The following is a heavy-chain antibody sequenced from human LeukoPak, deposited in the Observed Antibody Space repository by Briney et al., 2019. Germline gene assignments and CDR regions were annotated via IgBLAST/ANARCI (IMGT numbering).Heavy chain of an antibody. V-gene: IGHV1-69*06. D-gene: IGHD1-7*01. Sequence: ASVKVSCKASGGTFSSYAISWVRQAPGQGLEWMGGIIPIFGTANYAQKFQGRVTITADKSTSTAYMELSSLRSEDTAVYYCATELELSYYYYYYYMDVWGKGTTVTVSS. CDR2: IIPIFGTA. J-gene: IGHJ6*03. CDR3: ATELELSYYYYYYYMDV. CDR1: GGTFSSYA.